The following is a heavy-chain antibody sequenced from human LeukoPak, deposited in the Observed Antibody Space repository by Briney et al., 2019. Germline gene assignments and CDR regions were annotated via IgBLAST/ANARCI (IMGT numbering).Heavy chain of an antibody. J-gene: IGHJ5*02. CDR3: ARDFTPPHCTSTSCPRGGWFDP. Sequence: ASVTVSCKASGYTFNSYGITWVRQAPGQGLDWMGWINPFNANTAYAQNLQGRVTMTTDTSTNTAYMDLRSLGSDDTAVYYCARDFTPPHCTSTSCPRGGWFDPWGQGTLVTVSS. D-gene: IGHD2-2*01. CDR2: INPFNANT. V-gene: IGHV1-18*01. CDR1: GYTFNSYG.